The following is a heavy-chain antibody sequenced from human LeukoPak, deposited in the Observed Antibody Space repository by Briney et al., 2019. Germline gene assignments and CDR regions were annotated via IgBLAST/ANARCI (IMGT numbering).Heavy chain of an antibody. D-gene: IGHD3-3*01. Sequence: PGGSLRLSCAASGFTFSSYAMSWVRQAPGKGLEWVSAISGSGGSTYYADSVKGRFTISRDNSKNTLYLQMNSLRAEDTAVYYCANRGRNTDYDFWSGYPTTFDYWGQGTLVTVSS. CDR2: ISGSGGST. CDR3: ANRGRNTDYDFWSGYPTTFDY. J-gene: IGHJ4*02. CDR1: GFTFSSYA. V-gene: IGHV3-23*01.